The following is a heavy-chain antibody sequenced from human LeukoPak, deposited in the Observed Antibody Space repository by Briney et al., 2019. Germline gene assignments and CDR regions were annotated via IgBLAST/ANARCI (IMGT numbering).Heavy chain of an antibody. D-gene: IGHD3-10*01. V-gene: IGHV4-4*07. CDR1: VGSIRDYQ. CDR3: ATSTDYKVAPFDL. Sequence: SETLSLTCAVSVGSIRDYQWSWVRQPPGKGLEWIGHINTKGGTGYNPSLRSRLSFSIDTSREQFSLKLSSVTAADTAMYYCATSTDYKVAPFDLWGLGTQVTVAS. J-gene: IGHJ4*02. CDR2: INTKGGT.